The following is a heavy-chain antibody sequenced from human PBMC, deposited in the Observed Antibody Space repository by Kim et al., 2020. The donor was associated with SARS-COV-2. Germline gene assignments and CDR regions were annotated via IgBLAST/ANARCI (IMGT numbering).Heavy chain of an antibody. Sequence: SETLSLTCTVSGGSISSYYWSWIRQPPGKGLEWIGYIDHSGSTNYNPSLKSRVTISVDTSKNQFSLKLSSVTAADTAVYYCARGRRDLGELRYFERYYYYMDVWGKGTTVTVSS. D-gene: IGHD3-9*01. CDR2: IDHSGST. J-gene: IGHJ6*03. V-gene: IGHV4-59*08. CDR1: GGSISSYY. CDR3: ARGRRDLGELRYFERYYYYMDV.